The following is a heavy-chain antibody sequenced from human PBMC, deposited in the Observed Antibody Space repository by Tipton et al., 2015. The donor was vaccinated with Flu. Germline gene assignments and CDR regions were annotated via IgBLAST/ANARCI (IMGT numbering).Heavy chain of an antibody. D-gene: IGHD1-1*01. CDR2: IRYGGSS. V-gene: IGHV4-39*07. CDR1: GGSISTSGYY. Sequence: TLSLTCTVSGGSISTSGYYWGWIRQPPGKGREWIGSIRYGGSSYYTPSLKSRVTISLDMSKDQFSLKLASVTAADTAVYYCARVWSSFVATASLDYWGRGTLVTVSS. CDR3: ARVWSSFVATASLDY. J-gene: IGHJ4*02.